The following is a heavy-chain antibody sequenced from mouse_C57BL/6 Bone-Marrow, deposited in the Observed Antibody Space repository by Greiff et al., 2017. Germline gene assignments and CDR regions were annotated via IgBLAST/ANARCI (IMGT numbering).Heavy chain of an antibody. CDR2: IYPGSGNT. D-gene: IGHD2-5*01. Sequence: QVQLQQPGAELVKPGASVKMSCKASGYTFTSYWITWVKQRPGQGLEWLGDIYPGSGNTTYNEKFKSKATLTVDTASSAAAMQLSSLTSEYSAVYYCARPYYSNYWYFDVWGTGTTVTVSS. CDR1: GYTFTSYW. V-gene: IGHV1-55*01. CDR3: ARPYYSNYWYFDV. J-gene: IGHJ1*03.